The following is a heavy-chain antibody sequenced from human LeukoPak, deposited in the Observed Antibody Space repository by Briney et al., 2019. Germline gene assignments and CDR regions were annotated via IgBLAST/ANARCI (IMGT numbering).Heavy chain of an antibody. CDR2: INYSGST. D-gene: IGHD6-19*01. CDR1: GGSISSYY. J-gene: IGHJ5*02. Sequence: SSETLSLTCTVSGGSISSYYWSWSRQPPGKGLEWIGYINYSGSTNYNPSLKSRVTISVDTSRNQFSLKLTSVTAADTAVYYCARVYSSGWYWFDPWGQGTLVTVSS. CDR3: ARVYSSGWYWFDP. V-gene: IGHV4-59*01.